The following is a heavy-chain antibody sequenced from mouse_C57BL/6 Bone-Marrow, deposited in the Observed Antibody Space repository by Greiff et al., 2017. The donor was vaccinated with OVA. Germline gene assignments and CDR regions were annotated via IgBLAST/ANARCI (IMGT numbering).Heavy chain of an antibody. CDR1: GYTFTSYW. CDR2: IDPSDSYT. D-gene: IGHD1-1*01. Sequence: VKLQQPGAELVKPGASVKLSCKASGYTFTSYWMQWVKQRPGQGLEWIGEIDPSDSYTTYNQKFKGKATLTVDTSSSTAYMQLSSLTSEDSAVYSCARTLYYGSSPWYFDVWGTGTTVTVSS. J-gene: IGHJ1*03. CDR3: ARTLYYGSSPWYFDV. V-gene: IGHV1-50*01.